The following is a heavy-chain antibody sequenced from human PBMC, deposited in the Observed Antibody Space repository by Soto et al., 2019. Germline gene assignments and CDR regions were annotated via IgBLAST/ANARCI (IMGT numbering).Heavy chain of an antibody. J-gene: IGHJ4*02. CDR2: IYHSGST. D-gene: IGHD3-22*01. V-gene: IGHV4-30-2*01. CDR3: ARAPARYYYDSSGYYYGDYFDY. CDR1: GGSISSGGYS. Sequence: QLQLQESGSGLVKPSQTLSLTCAVSGGSISSGGYSWSWIRQPPGKGLEWIGYIYHSGSTYYNPSLESRVTISVDRSKNQFSLKLSSVTAADTAVYYCARAPARYYYDSSGYYYGDYFDYWGQGTLVTVSS.